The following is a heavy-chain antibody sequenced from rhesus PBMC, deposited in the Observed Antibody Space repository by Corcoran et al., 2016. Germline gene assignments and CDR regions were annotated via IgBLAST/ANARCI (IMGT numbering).Heavy chain of an antibody. CDR1: GFTFSSYG. J-gene: IGHJ4*01. D-gene: IGHD6-31*01. CDR2: IPTGGDNT. Sequence: EVQLVETGGGLVQPGGSLKLSCAASGFTFSSYGMSWVPQAPRKGLGWVPVIPTGGDNTSVADSVKGRFTIPRDNSATTLSLQMNSLTTEDTAGYYCAKGGNGWHFDYWGQGVLVTVSS. CDR3: AKGGNGWHFDY. V-gene: IGHV3S5*01.